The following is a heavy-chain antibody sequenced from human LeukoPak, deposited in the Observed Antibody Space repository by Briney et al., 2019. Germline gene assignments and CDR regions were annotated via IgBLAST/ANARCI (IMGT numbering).Heavy chain of an antibody. V-gene: IGHV3-11*01. CDR1: GFTFSDYY. D-gene: IGHD1-20*01. J-gene: IGHJ4*02. CDR2: ISSTVITT. CDR3: VRSVYNWNDVDY. Sequence: GGSLRLSCAASGFTFSDYYMSWIRQAPGKGLEWVSYISSTVITTYYADSVKGRFTISRDNAKNSLYLQMNSLRAEDTVVYYCVRSVYNWNDVDYWGQGTLVTVSS.